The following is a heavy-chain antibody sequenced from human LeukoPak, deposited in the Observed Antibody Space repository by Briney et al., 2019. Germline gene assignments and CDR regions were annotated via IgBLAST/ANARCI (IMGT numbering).Heavy chain of an antibody. V-gene: IGHV1-2*02. Sequence: GASVKVSCKAPGYTFTDYYIHWVRQAPGQGLEWMGWMNPDSGGTNYAQKFKGRVTMTRDTSINTAYMDLRRLTSDDTAIYYCTTRGGDTLMRTEAFDYWGLGTLVTVSS. CDR2: MNPDSGGT. J-gene: IGHJ4*02. CDR1: GYTFTDYY. D-gene: IGHD3-16*01. CDR3: TTRGGDTLMRTEAFDY.